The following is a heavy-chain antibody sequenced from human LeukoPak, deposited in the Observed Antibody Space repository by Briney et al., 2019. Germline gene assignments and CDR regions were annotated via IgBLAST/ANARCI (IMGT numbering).Heavy chain of an antibody. Sequence: GRSLRLSCAASGFTFDDYAMHWVRQAPGKGLEWVSGISWNSGSIGYADSVKGRFTISRDNAKNSLYLQMNSLRAEDTALYYCAKSGRQQLVRTVVDYWGQGTLVTVSS. CDR3: AKSGRQQLVRTVVDY. CDR2: ISWNSGSI. J-gene: IGHJ4*02. V-gene: IGHV3-9*01. D-gene: IGHD6-13*01. CDR1: GFTFDDYA.